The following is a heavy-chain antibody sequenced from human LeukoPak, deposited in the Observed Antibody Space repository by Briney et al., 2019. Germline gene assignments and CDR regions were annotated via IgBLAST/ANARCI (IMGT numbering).Heavy chain of an antibody. CDR1: GYTFTSYG. V-gene: IGHV1-18*01. D-gene: IGHD3-22*01. J-gene: IGHJ4*02. Sequence: ASVTVSCKASGYTFTSYGISWVRQAPGQGLEWMGWISAYNGNTNYAQMLQGRVTMTTDTSTSTAYMELRSLRSDDTAVYHCARDHYDSSFDDSGQGTLVTVSS. CDR3: ARDHYDSSFDD. CDR2: ISAYNGNT.